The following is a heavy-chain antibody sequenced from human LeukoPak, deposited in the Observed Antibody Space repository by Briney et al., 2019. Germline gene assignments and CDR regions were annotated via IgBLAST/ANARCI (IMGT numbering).Heavy chain of an antibody. CDR1: GYTFTSYC. V-gene: IGHV1-46*01. CDR3: ARAQTELAARGGDFDY. Sequence: ATVKVSCKASGYTFTSYCMHWVRQAPGQGLEWMGIINPSGGSTSYAQKFQGRVTMTRDTSTSTVYMELSSLRSEDTAVYYCARAQTELAARGGDFDYWGQGTLVTVSS. D-gene: IGHD6-6*01. CDR2: INPSGGST. J-gene: IGHJ4*02.